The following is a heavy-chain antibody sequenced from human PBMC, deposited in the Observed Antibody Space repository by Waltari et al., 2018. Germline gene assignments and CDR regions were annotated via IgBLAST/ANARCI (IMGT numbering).Heavy chain of an antibody. CDR3: ARVVVGQDIVVVPAASDY. CDR2: ISSSSSYI. Sequence: EVQLVESGGGLVKPGGSLRLSCAASGFTFSSYSMNWVRQAPGKGLEWFSSISSSSSYIYYADSVKGRFTISRDNAKNSLYLQMNSLRAEDTAVYYCARVVVGQDIVVVPAASDYWGQGTLVTVSS. V-gene: IGHV3-21*01. CDR1: GFTFSSYS. D-gene: IGHD2-2*01. J-gene: IGHJ4*02.